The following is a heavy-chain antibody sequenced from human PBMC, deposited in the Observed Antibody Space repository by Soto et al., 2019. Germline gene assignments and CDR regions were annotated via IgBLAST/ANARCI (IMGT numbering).Heavy chain of an antibody. J-gene: IGHJ6*02. CDR3: ARGNLDYYGMDV. CDR1: GGSISSGGYY. CDR2: IYYRGST. Sequence: QVQLQESGPGLVKPSQTLSLTCTVSGGSISSGGYYWSWIRQHPGKGLEWIGYIYYRGSTYYNPSLKSRVTISVDASKNQFSLKLSSVTAADTAVYYCARGNLDYYGMDVWGQGTTVTVSS. V-gene: IGHV4-31*03.